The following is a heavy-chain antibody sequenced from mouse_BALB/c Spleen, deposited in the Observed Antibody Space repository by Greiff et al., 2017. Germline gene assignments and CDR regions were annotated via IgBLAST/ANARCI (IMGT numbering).Heavy chain of an antibody. D-gene: IGHD2-14*01. Sequence: EVQLQQSGAELVRSGASVKLSCTASGFNIKDYYMHWVKQRPEQGLEWIGWIDPENGDTEYAPKFQGKATMTADTSSNTAYLQLSSLTSEDTAVYYCNAVRVSWFAYWGQGTLVTVSA. J-gene: IGHJ3*01. CDR1: GFNIKDYY. CDR2: IDPENGDT. V-gene: IGHV14-4*02. CDR3: NAVRVSWFAY.